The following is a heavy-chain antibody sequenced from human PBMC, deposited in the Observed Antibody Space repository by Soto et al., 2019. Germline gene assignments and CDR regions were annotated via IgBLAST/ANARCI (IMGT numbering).Heavy chain of an antibody. D-gene: IGHD6-13*01. CDR1: GFTWGSFW. V-gene: IGHV3-7*05. CDR2: IKQVGSEK. Sequence: EVQLVESGEALFQLGGPLRLSCAAPGFTWGSFWMSGVRQAQGKGLGGVANIKQVGSEKYYVDSVKGRFTISRDTAKSSLYLQLNSLRAEDTAVYYCAREYGSSYSPRYYGMDVWGQGTTVTVSS. J-gene: IGHJ6*02. CDR3: AREYGSSYSPRYYGMDV.